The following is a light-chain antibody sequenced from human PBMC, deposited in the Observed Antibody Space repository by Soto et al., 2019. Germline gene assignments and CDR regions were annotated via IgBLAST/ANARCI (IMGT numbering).Light chain of an antibody. Sequence: EIVLTQSPGTLSLSPGDRATLSCRASQTISSTYLAWYQQKPGQAPRLLIYAASTRATGIPARFSGSGSGTEFTLTISSLQSEDFAVYSCQQYNNWPRTFGQGTKVDIK. J-gene: IGKJ1*01. CDR3: QQYNNWPRT. V-gene: IGKV3D-15*01. CDR2: AAS. CDR1: QTISSTY.